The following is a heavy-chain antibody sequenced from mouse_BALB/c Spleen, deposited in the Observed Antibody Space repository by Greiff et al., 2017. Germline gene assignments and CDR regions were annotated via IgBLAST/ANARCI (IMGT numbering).Heavy chain of an antibody. V-gene: IGHV5-9-3*01. CDR3: ARGGGNYPYYYAMDY. D-gene: IGHD2-1*01. CDR1: GFTFSSYA. Sequence: EVKLMESGGGLVKPGGSLKLSCAASGFTFSSYAMSWVRQTPEKRLEWVATISSGGSYTYYPDSVKGRFTISRDNAKNTLYLQMSSLRSEDTAMYYCARGGGNYPYYYAMDYWGQGTSVTVSS. J-gene: IGHJ4*01. CDR2: ISSGGSYT.